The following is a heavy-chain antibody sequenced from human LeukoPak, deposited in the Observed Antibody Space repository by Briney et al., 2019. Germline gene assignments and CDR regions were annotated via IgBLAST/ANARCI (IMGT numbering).Heavy chain of an antibody. Sequence: GASVKVSCKPSGGTFSSHGFSWVRQAPGQGLEWMGGIIPIFGTTNYAQKFQGRVTITTDDSTSTGYMELSSLRSEDTAVYYCARRWPHSSCYYLFDYWGQGTLVTVSS. J-gene: IGHJ4*02. CDR3: ARRWPHSSCYYLFDY. CDR2: IIPIFGTT. D-gene: IGHD3-22*01. CDR1: GGTFSSHG. V-gene: IGHV1-69*05.